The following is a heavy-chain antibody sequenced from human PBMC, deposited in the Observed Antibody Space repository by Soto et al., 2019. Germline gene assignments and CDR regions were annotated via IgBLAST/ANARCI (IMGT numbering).Heavy chain of an antibody. Sequence: SETLSLTCTVSGGSISSSSYYWGWIRQPPGKGLEWIGSIYYSGSTYYNPSLKSRVTISVDTSKNQFSLKLSSVTAADTAVYYCARETMVRGVIITNDYWGQGTLVTVSS. CDR2: IYYSGST. J-gene: IGHJ4*02. V-gene: IGHV4-39*02. CDR3: ARETMVRGVIITNDY. D-gene: IGHD3-10*01. CDR1: GGSISSSSYY.